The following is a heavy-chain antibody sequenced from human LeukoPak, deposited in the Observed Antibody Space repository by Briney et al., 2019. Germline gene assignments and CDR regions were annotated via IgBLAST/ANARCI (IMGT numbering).Heavy chain of an antibody. CDR1: GFTFSSYS. J-gene: IGHJ4*02. V-gene: IGHV3-21*01. CDR2: ISSSSSYI. CDR3: ARSIAAAVQPGDY. D-gene: IGHD6-13*01. Sequence: PGGSLRLSCAASGFTFSSYSMNWVRQAPGKGLEWVSSISSSSSYIYYADSVKGRFTISRDNAKNSLYLQMNSLRAEDTAVYYCARSIAAAVQPGDYWGQGTLVTVSS.